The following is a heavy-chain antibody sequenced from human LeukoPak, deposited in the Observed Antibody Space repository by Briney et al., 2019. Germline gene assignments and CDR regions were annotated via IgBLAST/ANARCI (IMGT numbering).Heavy chain of an antibody. CDR3: ARAAGYSSGWPFDY. V-gene: IGHV3-33*01. CDR1: GFSFRSYG. Sequence: GRSLRLSCAASGFSFRSYGMHWVRQAPGKGLEWVAVIWHDRSNKYYADSVKGQLTISRDNSKDTLYLQMNNLRAEDTAVYYCARAAGYSSGWPFDYWGQGTLVTVSS. J-gene: IGHJ4*02. D-gene: IGHD6-19*01. CDR2: IWHDRSNK.